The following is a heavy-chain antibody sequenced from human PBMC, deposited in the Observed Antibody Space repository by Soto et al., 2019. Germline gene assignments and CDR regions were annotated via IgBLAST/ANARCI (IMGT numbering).Heavy chain of an antibody. D-gene: IGHD3-10*01. CDR3: SRDGQTTMVRGVRGGSYNYYGMDV. CDR2: ISTYNGNT. V-gene: IGHV1-18*04. CDR1: GYTFTSYG. J-gene: IGHJ6*02. Sequence: QVQLVQSGAEVKKPGASVKVSCKASGYTFTSYGISWVRQAPGQGLEWMGWISTYNGNTNYAQKLQGRVTMTTDTATSTAYMELRGLRSDDTAVYYWSRDGQTTMVRGVRGGSYNYYGMDVWGQGTTVTVAS.